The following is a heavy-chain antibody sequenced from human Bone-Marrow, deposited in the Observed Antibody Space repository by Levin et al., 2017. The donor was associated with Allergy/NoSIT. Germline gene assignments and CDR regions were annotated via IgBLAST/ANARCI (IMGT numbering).Heavy chain of an antibody. CDR3: ARDRVDFWSGYLIGAFDI. Sequence: PSETLSLTCTVSGGSISSSTYYWAWIRQPPGTGLEWIGSFYYSGSTYYNPSLKSRLTISVDTSKNQFSLRLSSVTAADTAVYYCARDRVDFWSGYLIGAFDIWGQGTMVTVSS. CDR2: FYYSGST. D-gene: IGHD3-3*01. V-gene: IGHV4-39*07. J-gene: IGHJ3*02. CDR1: GGSISSSTYY.